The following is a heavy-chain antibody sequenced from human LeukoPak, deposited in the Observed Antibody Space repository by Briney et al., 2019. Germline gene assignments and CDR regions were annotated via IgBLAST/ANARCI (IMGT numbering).Heavy chain of an antibody. J-gene: IGHJ5*02. Sequence: GASVKVSCKASGYTFTGYYIHWVRQAPGQGLEWMGWINPNSGGTNYAQKFQGRVTMTRDTSISTAYMELNRLRSDDTAVYHCARRAKQSPFDPWGQGTLVTVSS. D-gene: IGHD4-11*01. CDR1: GYTFTGYY. V-gene: IGHV1-2*02. CDR2: INPNSGGT. CDR3: ARRAKQSPFDP.